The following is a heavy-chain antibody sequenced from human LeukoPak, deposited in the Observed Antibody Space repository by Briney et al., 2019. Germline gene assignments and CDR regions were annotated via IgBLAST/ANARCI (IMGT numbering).Heavy chain of an antibody. J-gene: IGHJ3*02. CDR3: ARLVPPSYDFWSAPGAFDI. D-gene: IGHD3-3*01. CDR1: GGSISSYY. V-gene: IGHV4-59*01. CDR2: IYYSGST. Sequence: PSETLSLTCTVSGGSISSYYWSWIQQSPGKGLEWIGHIYYSGSTNYNSSLKSRVTISVDTSESQFSLKLSSVTAADAAVYYCARLVPPSYDFWSAPGAFDIWGQGTRVTVSS.